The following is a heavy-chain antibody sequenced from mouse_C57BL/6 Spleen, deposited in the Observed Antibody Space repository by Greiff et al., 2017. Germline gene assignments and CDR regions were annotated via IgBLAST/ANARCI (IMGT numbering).Heavy chain of an antibody. CDR3: ARSSPWDY. D-gene: IGHD1-1*01. V-gene: IGHV1-82*01. Sequence: QVQLQQSGPELVKPGASVKISCKASGYAFSSSWMNWVKQRPGKGLEWIGRIYPGDGDTNYNGKFKGKATLTADKSSSTAYMQLSSLTSEDSAVYFCARSSPWDYWGQGTSGTVSS. CDR2: IYPGDGDT. CDR1: GYAFSSSW. J-gene: IGHJ4*01.